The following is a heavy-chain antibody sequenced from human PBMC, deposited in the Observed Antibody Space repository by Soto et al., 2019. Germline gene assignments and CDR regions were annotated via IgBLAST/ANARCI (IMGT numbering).Heavy chain of an antibody. D-gene: IGHD3-10*01. CDR3: AREAGGFGELFFLDY. J-gene: IGHJ4*02. Sequence: GGSLRLSCAASGFTFSSYAMHWVRQAPGKGLEWVAVISYDGSNKYYADSVKGRFTISRDNSKNTLYLQMNSLRAEDTAVYYCAREAGGFGELFFLDYWGQGTLVTVSS. V-gene: IGHV3-30-3*01. CDR1: GFTFSSYA. CDR2: ISYDGSNK.